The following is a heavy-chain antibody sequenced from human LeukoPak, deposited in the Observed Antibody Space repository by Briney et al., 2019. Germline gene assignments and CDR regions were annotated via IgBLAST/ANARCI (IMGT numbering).Heavy chain of an antibody. V-gene: IGHV4-61*05. Sequence: PSETLSLTCTVSGGSISSSSYYWGRIRQPPGKGLEWIGYIYYSGSTNYNPSLKSRVTISVDTSKNQFSLKLTSVTGADTAVYYCARRGYGYADAFDIWGQGTMVTVSS. CDR1: GGSISSSSYY. CDR2: IYYSGST. D-gene: IGHD5-12*01. CDR3: ARRGYGYADAFDI. J-gene: IGHJ3*02.